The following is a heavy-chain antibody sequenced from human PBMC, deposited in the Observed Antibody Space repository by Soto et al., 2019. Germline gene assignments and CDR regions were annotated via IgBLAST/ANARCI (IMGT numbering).Heavy chain of an antibody. V-gene: IGHV3-72*01. Sequence: GGYLRLSCAASGFTFSDHYMDWVRQAPGKGLEWIGRTTDKANSYSTEYAASVKGRFTISRDNSKNSLYLQMNSLRTEDTAVYYCANQGGDYDYVWGSYHYYFDYWGQGTLVTVSS. CDR3: ANQGGDYDYVWGSYHYYFDY. J-gene: IGHJ4*02. CDR1: GFTFSDHY. D-gene: IGHD3-16*02. CDR2: TTDKANSYST.